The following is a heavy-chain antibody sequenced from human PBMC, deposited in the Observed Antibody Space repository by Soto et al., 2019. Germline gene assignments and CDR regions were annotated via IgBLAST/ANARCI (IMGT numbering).Heavy chain of an antibody. CDR2: IYYSGST. CDR3: ARWDYDILTGPGAFNI. J-gene: IGHJ3*02. D-gene: IGHD3-9*01. CDR1: GGSISSYY. V-gene: IGHV4-59*07. Sequence: LSDTRPLTCTFPGGSISSYYWSWIRQPPGRGLEWIGYIYYSGSTNYNPSLKSRVTISVDTSKNQFSLKLSSVTAADTAVYYCARWDYDILTGPGAFNIWGQGTMVT.